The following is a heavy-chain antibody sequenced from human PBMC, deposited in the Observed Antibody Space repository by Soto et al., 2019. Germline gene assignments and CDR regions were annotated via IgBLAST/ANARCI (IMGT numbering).Heavy chain of an antibody. V-gene: IGHV1-18*04. J-gene: IGHJ6*02. CDR2: ISAYNGNT. CDR3: ARTATVVTLCGLDV. CDR1: GYTFTSYG. D-gene: IGHD4-17*01. Sequence: GASVKVSCKDSGYTFTSYGISWVRQGPGQSLEMMGWISAYNGNTNYAQKLQGRVTMTTDTSTSTAYMELSSLRSDDTALSYCARTATVVTLCGLDVWGQVPKVTVSS.